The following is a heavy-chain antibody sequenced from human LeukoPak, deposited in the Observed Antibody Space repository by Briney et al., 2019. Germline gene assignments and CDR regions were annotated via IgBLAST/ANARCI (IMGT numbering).Heavy chain of an antibody. Sequence: GASVKVSCKASGYTFTSYDINWVRQAPGQGLEWMGWISAYSANTNYAQKFQGRVTMTRDTSISTAYMELSRLRSDDTAVYYCARVKGYCSSTSCSPAPLWYFDLWGRGTLVTVSS. J-gene: IGHJ2*01. V-gene: IGHV1-2*02. D-gene: IGHD2-2*01. CDR1: GYTFTSYD. CDR2: ISAYSANT. CDR3: ARVKGYCSSTSCSPAPLWYFDL.